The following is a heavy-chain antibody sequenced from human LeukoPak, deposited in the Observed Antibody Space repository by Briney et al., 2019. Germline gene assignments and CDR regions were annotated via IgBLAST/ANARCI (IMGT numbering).Heavy chain of an antibody. CDR3: ARGGLVASIRGYFDY. CDR1: GDSVSSNTGG. V-gene: IGHV6-1*01. J-gene: IGHJ4*02. CDR2: TYYRSKWYY. Sequence: SQTLSLTCAISGDSVSSNTGGWNWIRQSPSRGLEWLGRTYYRSKWYYDYAVSVKSRITINPDTSKNQFSLQLNSVTPEDRAVYYCARGGLVASIRGYFDYWAQGTLVTVSS. D-gene: IGHD5-12*01.